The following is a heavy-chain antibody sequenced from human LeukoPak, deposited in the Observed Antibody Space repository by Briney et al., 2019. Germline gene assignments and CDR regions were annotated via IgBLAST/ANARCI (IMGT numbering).Heavy chain of an antibody. CDR3: ARINWNDSGFDY. V-gene: IGHV3-33*01. CDR2: IWYDGVNK. Sequence: GGSLRLSCATSGFTFSTYGIHWVRQAPGKGLDWVANIWYDGVNKYYADSVKGRFTISRDNSKNTLYLQMNSLRAEDTAVYYCARINWNDSGFDYWSQGTLVTVSS. CDR1: GFTFSTYG. J-gene: IGHJ4*02. D-gene: IGHD1-1*01.